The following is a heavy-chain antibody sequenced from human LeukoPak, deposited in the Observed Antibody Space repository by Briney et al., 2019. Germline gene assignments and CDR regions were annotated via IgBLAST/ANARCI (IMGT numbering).Heavy chain of an antibody. D-gene: IGHD3-22*01. CDR2: ISGSGSST. Sequence: GGSLRLSCAVSGITLSNYGMSWVRQAPGKGLEWVAGISGSGSSTNYADSVKGRFTISRDNPKNTLYLQMNSLRADDTAVYFCAKRGVVIRVILVGFHKEAYYFDSWGQGALVTVSS. CDR1: GITLSNYG. V-gene: IGHV3-23*01. J-gene: IGHJ4*02. CDR3: AKRGVVIRVILVGFHKEAYYFDS.